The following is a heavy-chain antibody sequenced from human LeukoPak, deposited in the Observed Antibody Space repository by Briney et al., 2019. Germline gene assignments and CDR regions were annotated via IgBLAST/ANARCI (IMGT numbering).Heavy chain of an antibody. CDR1: GGSFSGYY. V-gene: IGHV4-34*01. CDR3: ARDALGWTHLDY. CDR2: INHSGST. J-gene: IGHJ4*02. D-gene: IGHD3/OR15-3a*01. Sequence: PSETLSLTCAVYGGSFSGYYWSWIRQPPGKGLEWIGEINHSGSTNYNPSLKSRVTISVDTSKNQFSLKLSSVTAADTAVYYCARDALGWTHLDYWGQGTLVTVSS.